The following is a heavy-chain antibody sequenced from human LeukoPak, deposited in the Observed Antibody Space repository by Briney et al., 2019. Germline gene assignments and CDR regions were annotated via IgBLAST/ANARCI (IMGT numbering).Heavy chain of an antibody. V-gene: IGHV1-24*01. Sequence: GASVKVSCKVSGYTLTELSMHWVRQAPGKGLEWMGGFDPEDGETIYAQKFQGGVTMTEDTSTDTAYMELSSLRSEDTAMYYCATGLKYSSSIFDYWGQGTLVTVSS. CDR1: GYTLTELS. CDR3: ATGLKYSSSIFDY. D-gene: IGHD6-6*01. CDR2: FDPEDGET. J-gene: IGHJ4*02.